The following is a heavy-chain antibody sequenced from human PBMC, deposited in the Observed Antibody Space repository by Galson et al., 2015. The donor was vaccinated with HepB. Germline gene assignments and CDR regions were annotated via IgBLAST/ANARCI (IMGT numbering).Heavy chain of an antibody. CDR3: ARESSGYDY. Sequence: SLRLSCAASGFTFSSYSKNWVRQAPGKGLEWVSYISSSSSTIYYADSVKGRFTISRDNAKNSLYLQMNSLRAEDTAVYYCARESSGYDYWGQGTLVTVSS. D-gene: IGHD6-19*01. CDR2: ISSSSSTI. V-gene: IGHV3-48*01. CDR1: GFTFSSYS. J-gene: IGHJ4*02.